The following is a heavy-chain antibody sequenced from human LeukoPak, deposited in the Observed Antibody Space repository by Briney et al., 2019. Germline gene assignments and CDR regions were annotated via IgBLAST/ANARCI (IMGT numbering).Heavy chain of an antibody. CDR1: GFTFSSYS. CDR2: IKQDGSER. V-gene: IGHV3-7*01. J-gene: IGHJ4*02. CDR3: ASWDHMGDY. D-gene: IGHD1-26*01. Sequence: GGSLRLSCAASGFTFSSYSMNWVRQAPGKGLEWVANIKQDGSERYYVDSVKGRFTISRDNAKNSLYLQMNSLRAEDTAVYYCASWDHMGDYWGQGTLVTVSS.